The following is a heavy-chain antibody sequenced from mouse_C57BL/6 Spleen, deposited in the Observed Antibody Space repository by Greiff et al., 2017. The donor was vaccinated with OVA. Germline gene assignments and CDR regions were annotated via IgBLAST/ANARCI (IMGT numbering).Heavy chain of an antibody. D-gene: IGHD2-5*01. CDR2: IYPGNSDT. CDR3: TRAYYSNYYAMDY. V-gene: IGHV1-5*01. Sequence: VHVKQSGTVLARPGASVKMSCKTSGYTFTSYWMHWVKQRPGQGLEWIGAIYPGNSDTSYNQKFKGKAKLTAVTSASTAYMELSSLTNEDSAVYYCTRAYYSNYYAMDYWGQGTSVTVSS. J-gene: IGHJ4*01. CDR1: GYTFTSYW.